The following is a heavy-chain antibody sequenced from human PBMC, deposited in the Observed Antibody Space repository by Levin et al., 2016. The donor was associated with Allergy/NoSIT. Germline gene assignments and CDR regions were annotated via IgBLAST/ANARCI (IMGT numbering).Heavy chain of an antibody. Sequence: GESLKISCVASGFSFSNYWMHWVRQVPGKGLVWLSYINSDGRATNYADSVKGRFTISRDNAKNTLCLQMSNLRPEDTAVYYCVRDKDRREGSEYFDQWGQGTLVTVSS. D-gene: IGHD5-24*01. CDR3: VRDKDRREGSEYFDQ. CDR2: INSDGRAT. J-gene: IGHJ4*02. V-gene: IGHV3-74*01. CDR1: GFSFSNYW.